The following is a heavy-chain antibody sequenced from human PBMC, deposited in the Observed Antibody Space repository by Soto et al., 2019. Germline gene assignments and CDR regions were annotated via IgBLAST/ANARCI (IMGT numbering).Heavy chain of an antibody. V-gene: IGHV3-49*03. D-gene: IGHD3-16*01. CDR3: SGHGGFSAP. CDR2: ISGTTYGGTA. Sequence: LRLSCSASGFTFPDHAVSWFRQAPGKGPEWVSLISGTTYGGTAEYAASVRGRFIVSREDSKRIVYLQMNSLKTEDTAVYYCSGHGGFSAPWGPGTLVTVSS. CDR1: GFTFPDHA. J-gene: IGHJ4*02.